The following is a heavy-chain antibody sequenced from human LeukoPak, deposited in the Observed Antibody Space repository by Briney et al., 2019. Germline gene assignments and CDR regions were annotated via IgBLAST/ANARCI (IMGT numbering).Heavy chain of an antibody. Sequence: PGGSLRLSCAASGFTFSSYWMSWVRQAPGKGLEWVANIKQDGSEKYYVDSVKGRFTISRDNAKNSLYLQMNSLRAEDTALYYCAKGGGGSYYPFDYWGQGTLVTVSS. J-gene: IGHJ4*02. CDR3: AKGGGGSYYPFDY. D-gene: IGHD1-26*01. V-gene: IGHV3-7*03. CDR2: IKQDGSEK. CDR1: GFTFSSYW.